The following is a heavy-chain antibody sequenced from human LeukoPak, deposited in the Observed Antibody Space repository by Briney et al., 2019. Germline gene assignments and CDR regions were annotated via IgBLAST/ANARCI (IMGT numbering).Heavy chain of an antibody. J-gene: IGHJ4*02. CDR3: ARVATYSSGWTRLLDY. V-gene: IGHV4-39*07. CDR1: GGSISSSSYY. CDR2: FYYSGST. D-gene: IGHD6-19*01. Sequence: KPSETLSLTCTVSGGSISSSSYYWGWIRQPPGKGLEWIGSFYYSGSTYYNPSLKSRVTISVDTSKNQFSLKLSSVTAADTAVYYCARVATYSSGWTRLLDYWGQGTLVTVSS.